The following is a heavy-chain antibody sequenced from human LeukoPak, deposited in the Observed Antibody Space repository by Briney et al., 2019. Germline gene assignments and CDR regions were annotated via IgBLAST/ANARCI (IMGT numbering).Heavy chain of an antibody. V-gene: IGHV4-39*07. CDR2: IYYTGST. D-gene: IGHD3-10*01. Sequence: SETLSLTCTVSGGSISSSSYSWGWIRQPPGKGLEWIGNIYYTGSTYYNPSLKSRVTISVDTSKNQFSLKLSSVTAADTAVYYCARISGSYWEAWGQGTLVTVSS. CDR3: ARISGSYWEA. CDR1: GGSISSSSYS. J-gene: IGHJ4*02.